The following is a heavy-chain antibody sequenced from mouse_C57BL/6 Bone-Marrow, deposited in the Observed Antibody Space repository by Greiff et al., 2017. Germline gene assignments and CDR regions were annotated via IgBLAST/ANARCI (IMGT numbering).Heavy chain of an antibody. CDR2: IHPNRGST. V-gene: IGHV1-64*01. CDR1: GYTFTSYW. J-gene: IGHJ2*01. D-gene: IGHD1-1*01. Sequence: QVQLQQSGAELVKPGASVKLSCKASGYTFTSYWMHWVKQRPGQGLEWIGMIHPNRGSTNYNEKFKSKATLTVDNSSSTAYMQLSSLTSEDSAVYYCARRVSTTVVAADYWGQGTTLTVAA. CDR3: ARRVSTTVVAADY.